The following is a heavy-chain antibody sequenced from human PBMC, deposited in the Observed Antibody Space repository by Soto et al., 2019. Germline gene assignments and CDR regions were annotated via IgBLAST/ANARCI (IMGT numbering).Heavy chain of an antibody. CDR2: ISGSGGTT. D-gene: IGHD2-8*02. Sequence: GGSLRLSCAASGFTFSSYAMSWVRQAPGKGLEWVSGISGSGGTTYYADSVKGRFTISRDNSKKTLYLQMNSLRPEDTAVYYCVKDRSDTWSFDYWGQGTLVTVSS. J-gene: IGHJ4*02. CDR1: GFTFSSYA. CDR3: VKDRSDTWSFDY. V-gene: IGHV3-23*01.